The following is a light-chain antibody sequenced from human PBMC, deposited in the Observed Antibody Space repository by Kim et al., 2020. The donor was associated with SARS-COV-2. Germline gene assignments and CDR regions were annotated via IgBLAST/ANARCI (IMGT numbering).Light chain of an antibody. V-gene: IGKV3-20*01. CDR3: QQYRNSLT. Sequence: EIVLTQSPGTLSLSPGERVTLSCRASQSVSRSYLAWYQQKPGQAPRLLIYGTSSRATGIPDRFSGSGSVTDFTLTISRLEPEDFAVYYCQQYRNSLTFGGGTKVEIK. CDR1: QSVSRSY. J-gene: IGKJ4*01. CDR2: GTS.